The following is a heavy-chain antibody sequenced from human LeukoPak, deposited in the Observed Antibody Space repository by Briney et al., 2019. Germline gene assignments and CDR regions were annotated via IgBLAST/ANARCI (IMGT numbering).Heavy chain of an antibody. CDR3: ARKGVAAGLDY. CDR2: IYSSGST. D-gene: IGHD6-13*01. Sequence: SETLSLTCVVSGGSISSFYWSWIRQPPGKALEWIGYIYSSGSTSYNSSLKSRVTISVDTSKNQFSLRLSSVTAADTAVYYCARKGVAAGLDYWGQGTLVTVSS. CDR1: GGSISSFY. V-gene: IGHV4-59*01. J-gene: IGHJ4*02.